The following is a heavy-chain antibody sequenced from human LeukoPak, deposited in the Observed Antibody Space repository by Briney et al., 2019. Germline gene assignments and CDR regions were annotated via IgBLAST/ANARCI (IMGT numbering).Heavy chain of an antibody. V-gene: IGHV1-2*02. CDR1: GYTFSDYY. CDR3: ARDGGRGRYYFDY. Sequence: GASVKVSCKASGYTFSDYYIHWVLQAPGQELEWMGWINPNSGGTNYAQKLQGRVTMTTDTSTSTAYMELRSLRSDDTAVYYCARDGGRGRYYFDYWGQGTLVTVSS. J-gene: IGHJ4*02. CDR2: INPNSGGT. D-gene: IGHD1-26*01.